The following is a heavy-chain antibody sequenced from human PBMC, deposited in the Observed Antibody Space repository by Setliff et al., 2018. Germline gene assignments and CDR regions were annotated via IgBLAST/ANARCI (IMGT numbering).Heavy chain of an antibody. CDR3: ARDQSVRSPPLYFSYSMDV. CDR1: GGSIINSYY. D-gene: IGHD3-3*01. J-gene: IGHJ6*02. CDR2: ISTSGNT. V-gene: IGHV4-4*07. Sequence: SETLSLTCTVSGGSIINSYYWSWIRQPAGKGLEWIGRISTSGNTNYNPSLKSRVTVSLDTSKNQFSLKLTSMTAADTAVYYCARDQSVRSPPLYFSYSMDVWGQGTTVTVSS.